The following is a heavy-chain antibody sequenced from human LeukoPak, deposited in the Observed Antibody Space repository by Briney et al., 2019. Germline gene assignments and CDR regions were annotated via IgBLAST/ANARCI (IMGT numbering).Heavy chain of an antibody. CDR1: GGSFSGYY. CDR2: IYQSGST. CDR3: VRAEINDYSRY. V-gene: IGHV4-34*01. J-gene: IGHJ4*02. Sequence: PSETLSLTCAVYGGSFSGYYWSWIRQPPGKGPEWLGSIYQSGSTYDNPSLKSRVTLSIDTSKNQFPLKVTSVTAADTAVYYCVRAEINDYSRYWGQGTLVTVSS. D-gene: IGHD4-11*01.